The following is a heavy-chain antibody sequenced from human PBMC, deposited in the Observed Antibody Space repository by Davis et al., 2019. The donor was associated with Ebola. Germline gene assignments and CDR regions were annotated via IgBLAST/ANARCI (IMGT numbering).Heavy chain of an antibody. V-gene: IGHV3-53*01. Sequence: PGGSLRLSCAASGFIFRSNYMSWVRQAPGKGLEWVAVIYAGGNSYYAASVKGRFTISRDDSMNTVYLQMNSLRAEDTAVYYCARDGEQWLGWSDWGKGTTVTVSS. D-gene: IGHD6-19*01. CDR1: GFIFRSNY. J-gene: IGHJ6*04. CDR2: IYAGGNS. CDR3: ARDGEQWLGWSD.